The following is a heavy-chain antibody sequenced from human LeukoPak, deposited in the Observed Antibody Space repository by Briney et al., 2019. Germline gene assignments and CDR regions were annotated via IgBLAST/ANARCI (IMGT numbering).Heavy chain of an antibody. Sequence: SETLSLTCTVSGGSISSYYWSWIRQPPGKGLEWIGYIYYSGSTNYNPSLKSRVTISVDTSKNQFSLKLSSVTAADTAVYYCARQKSNTFDYWGQGTLVPVSS. CDR3: ARQKSNTFDY. D-gene: IGHD4-11*01. CDR2: IYYSGST. CDR1: GGSISSYY. V-gene: IGHV4-59*01. J-gene: IGHJ4*01.